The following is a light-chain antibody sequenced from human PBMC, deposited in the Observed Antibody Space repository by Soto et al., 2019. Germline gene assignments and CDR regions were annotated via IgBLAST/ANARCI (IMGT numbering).Light chain of an antibody. J-gene: IGKJ4*01. CDR3: QQYGSAPFT. Sequence: EIVLTQSPGTLSLSPGERAALSCRASQSVSSSNLAWYQQKPGQAPRLLIHGASSRATGIPDRFSGSGSGTDFTLTISRLEPEDFAVYYCQQYGSAPFTFGGGTKVEIK. V-gene: IGKV3-20*01. CDR2: GAS. CDR1: QSVSSSN.